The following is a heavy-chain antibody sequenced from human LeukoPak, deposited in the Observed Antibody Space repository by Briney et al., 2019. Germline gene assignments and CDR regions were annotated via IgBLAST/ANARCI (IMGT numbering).Heavy chain of an antibody. CDR3: ARAVTYHDVLTGYYRDYFDY. D-gene: IGHD3-9*01. J-gene: IGHJ4*02. V-gene: IGHV4-34*01. CDR2: INHREIT. CDR1: GGSFSGYY. Sequence: SETLSLTYAVYGGSFSGYYWSWIRQPPGKGLEWIGEINHREITNYNPSLKSRVTISVDTSKNQFSLKLSSVTAADTAVYYCARAVTYHDVLTGYYRDYFDYWGQGILVTVSS.